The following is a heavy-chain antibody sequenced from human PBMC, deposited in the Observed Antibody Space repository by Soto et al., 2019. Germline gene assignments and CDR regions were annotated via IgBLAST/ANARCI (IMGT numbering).Heavy chain of an antibody. J-gene: IGHJ4*02. CDR1: GGSISSSNW. D-gene: IGHD6-19*01. V-gene: IGHV4-4*02. CDR3: VRDSGNGWKDY. CDR2: IYHSGST. Sequence: SETLSLTCAVSGGSISSSNWWSWVRQPPGKGLEWIGEIYHSGSTNYNPSLKSRVTISVDKPKNQFSLKLSSVTAADTAVYYCVRDSGNGWKDYWGQGTLVTVSS.